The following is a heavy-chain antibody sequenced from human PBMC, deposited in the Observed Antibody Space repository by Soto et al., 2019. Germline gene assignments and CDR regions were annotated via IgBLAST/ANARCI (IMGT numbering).Heavy chain of an antibody. CDR1: GGSVSSGSYY. J-gene: IGHJ5*02. D-gene: IGHD3-10*01. Sequence: QVQLQESGPGLVKPSETLSLTCTVSGGSVSSGSYYWSWIRQPPGKGLEWIGYIYYSGSTNYNPSLKSRVTIPGDTSKNQFSLKLSSVTAADTAVYYCARRTMVRGAPSWFDPWGQGTLVTVSS. CDR3: ARRTMVRGAPSWFDP. CDR2: IYYSGST. V-gene: IGHV4-61*01.